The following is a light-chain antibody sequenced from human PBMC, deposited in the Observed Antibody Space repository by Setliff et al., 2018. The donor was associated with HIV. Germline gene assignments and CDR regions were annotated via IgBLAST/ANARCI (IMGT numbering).Light chain of an antibody. J-gene: IGLJ1*01. CDR2: LNS. Sequence: QSVLTQPPSVSGAPGQRVTISCTGSSSNIGAGYDVHWYRQLPETAPKLLIFLNSNRPSGVPDRFSASKSGTSASLAITGLQAEDEADYYCQSYDSSLKYVFGTGTKVT. CDR1: SSNIGAGYD. V-gene: IGLV1-40*01. CDR3: QSYDSSLKYV.